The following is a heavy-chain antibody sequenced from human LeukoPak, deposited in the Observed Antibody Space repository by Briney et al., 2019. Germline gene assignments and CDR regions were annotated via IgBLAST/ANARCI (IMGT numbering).Heavy chain of an antibody. J-gene: IGHJ4*02. D-gene: IGHD4-23*01. Sequence: GGSLRLSCAASGFTFSSYGMHWVRQAPGKGLEWVAVIWYDGSNKYYADSVKGRFTISRDNSKNTLYLQMNSLRAEDTAVYYCARGNDYGGNQPLDYWGQGTLVTVSS. V-gene: IGHV3-33*01. CDR3: ARGNDYGGNQPLDY. CDR1: GFTFSSYG. CDR2: IWYDGSNK.